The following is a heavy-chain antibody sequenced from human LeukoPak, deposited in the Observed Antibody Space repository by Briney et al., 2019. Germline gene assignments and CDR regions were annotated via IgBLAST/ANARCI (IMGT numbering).Heavy chain of an antibody. CDR2: INPNSGGT. D-gene: IGHD5-18*01. CDR1: GYTFTGYY. Sequence: ASVKVSCKASGYTFTGYYMHWVRQAPGQGLEWMGWINPNSGGTNYAQKFQGRVTMTRDTSISTAYMELSRLRSDDTAVYYCARSPYQLWLSYFDYWGQGTLVTVSS. V-gene: IGHV1-2*02. CDR3: ARSPYQLWLSYFDY. J-gene: IGHJ4*02.